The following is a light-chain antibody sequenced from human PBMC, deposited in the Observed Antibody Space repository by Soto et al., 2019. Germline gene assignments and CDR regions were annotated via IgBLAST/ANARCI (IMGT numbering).Light chain of an antibody. CDR1: QSVSSN. V-gene: IGKV3-15*01. CDR2: GAS. CDR3: HQRQYWPPIT. J-gene: IGKJ5*01. Sequence: EIVMTQSPATLSVSPGERATLSCRASQSVSSNLAWYQQKPGQASRLLIYGASTRATGIPARFSGSGSGTDFTLTISSLEPEDFAVYYCHQRQYWPPITFGQGTRLEIK.